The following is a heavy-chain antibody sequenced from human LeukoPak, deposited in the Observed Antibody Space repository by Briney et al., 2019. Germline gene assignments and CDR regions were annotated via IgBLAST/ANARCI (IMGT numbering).Heavy chain of an antibody. J-gene: IGHJ6*04. CDR2: ISSGRGTI. V-gene: IGHV3-48*01. CDR3: AELGITMIGGV. CDR1: GFTFSSYS. Sequence: GGSLRLSCAASGFTFSSYSMNWVRQAPGKGLEWVSYISSGRGTIYYADSVKGRFTISRDNAKNSLYLQMNSLRAEDTAVYYCAELGITMIGGVWGKGTTVTISS. D-gene: IGHD3-10*02.